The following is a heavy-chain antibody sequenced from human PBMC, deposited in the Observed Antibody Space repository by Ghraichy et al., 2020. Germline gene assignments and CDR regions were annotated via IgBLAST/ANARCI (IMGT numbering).Heavy chain of an antibody. J-gene: IGHJ4*02. CDR3: ARGGNVVGGFDY. Sequence: SQTLSLTCAISGDSVSSNLVAWNWIRQSPSRGLEWLGRTYYRSKWYNEYALSVKSRITFIPDTSKNQISLQLNSVTPEDTAVYYCARGGNVVGGFDYWGQGTLVTVSS. V-gene: IGHV6-1*01. D-gene: IGHD1-26*01. CDR1: GDSVSSNLVA. CDR2: TYYRSKWYN.